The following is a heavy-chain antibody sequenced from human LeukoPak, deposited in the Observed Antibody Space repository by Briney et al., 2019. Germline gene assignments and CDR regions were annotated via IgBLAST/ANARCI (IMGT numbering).Heavy chain of an antibody. D-gene: IGHD1-26*01. J-gene: IGHJ4*02. CDR1: GFTFVDYA. V-gene: IGHV3-9*03. Sequence: GRSLRLSCAASGFTFVDYAMHWVRQAPGKGLEWVSGISWNSGSIGYADSVKGRFTISRDNAKNSLYLQMNSLRAEDMALYYCAKPSGSYLSSEAFDYWGQGTLVTVSS. CDR3: AKPSGSYLSSEAFDY. CDR2: ISWNSGSI.